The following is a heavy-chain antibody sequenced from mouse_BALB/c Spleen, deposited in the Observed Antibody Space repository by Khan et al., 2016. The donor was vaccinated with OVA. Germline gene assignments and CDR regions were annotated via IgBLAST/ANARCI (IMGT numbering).Heavy chain of an antibody. D-gene: IGHD2-10*01. Sequence: GEGGEEGPGPVAPSQSLSITCTVSGFSLTGYGVNWVRQPPGKGLEWLGMIWGDGSTDYNSALKSRLSISKDNSKSQVFLKMNSLQTDDTARYYCARAYYANYREAMDYWGQGTSVTVSS. CDR1: GFSLTGYG. J-gene: IGHJ4*01. V-gene: IGHV2-6-7*01. CDR2: IWGDGST. CDR3: ARAYYANYREAMDY.